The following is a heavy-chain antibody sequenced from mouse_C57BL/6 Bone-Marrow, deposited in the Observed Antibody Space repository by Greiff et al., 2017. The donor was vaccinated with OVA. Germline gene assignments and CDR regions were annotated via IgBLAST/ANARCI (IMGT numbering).Heavy chain of an antibody. CDR2: ISNGGGST. Sequence: EVQVVESGGGLVQPGGSLKLSCAASGFTFSDYYMYWVRQTPEKRLEWVAYISNGGGSTYYPDTVKGRFTISRDNAKNTLYLQMSRLKSEDTAMYYCARVLNWYFDVWGTGTTVTVSS. V-gene: IGHV5-12*01. CDR3: ARVLNWYFDV. CDR1: GFTFSDYY. J-gene: IGHJ1*03.